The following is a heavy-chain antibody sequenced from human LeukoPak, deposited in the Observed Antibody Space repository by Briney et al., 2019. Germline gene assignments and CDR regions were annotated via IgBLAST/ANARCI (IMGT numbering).Heavy chain of an antibody. CDR3: AKLSWNDKCRFDY. J-gene: IGHJ4*02. D-gene: IGHD1-1*01. V-gene: IGHV3-23*01. CDR2: ISASGGST. CDR1: GFTFSSYA. Sequence: GGSLRLSCAASGFTFSSYAMSWVRRAPGKGLEWVSAISASGGSTYYADSVKGRFTISRDNSKNTLSLQMNSLRAEDTAVYYCAKLSWNDKCRFDYWGQGTLVTVSS.